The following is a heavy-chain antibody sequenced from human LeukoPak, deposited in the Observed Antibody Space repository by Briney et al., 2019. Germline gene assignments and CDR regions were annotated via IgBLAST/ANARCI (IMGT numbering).Heavy chain of an antibody. V-gene: IGHV3-53*01. CDR3: AKGRQYSTGWYYFDY. CDR1: GFTVSNNY. CDR2: IYSGGTT. Sequence: PGGSLRLSCAVSGFTVSNNYMSWVRQAPGRGLEWVSVIYSGGTTYYADSVKGRFSISRDNSKNTLYLQMNCLRAEDTAVYYCAKGRQYSTGWYYFDYWGQGTLVTVSS. D-gene: IGHD6-19*01. J-gene: IGHJ4*02.